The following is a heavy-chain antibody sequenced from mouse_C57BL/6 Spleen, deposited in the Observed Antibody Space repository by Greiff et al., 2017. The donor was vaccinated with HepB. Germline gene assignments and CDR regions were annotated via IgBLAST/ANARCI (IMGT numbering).Heavy chain of an antibody. J-gene: IGHJ4*01. V-gene: IGHV2-2*01. CDR3: ARNTPSPYYAMDY. Sequence: VKLVESGPGLVQPSQSLSITCTVSGFSLTSYGVHWVRQSPGKGLEWLGVIWSGGSTDYNAAFISRLSISKDNSKSQVFLKMNSLQADDTAIYYCARNTPSPYYAMDYWGQGTSVTVSS. CDR2: IWSGGST. CDR1: GFSLTSYG.